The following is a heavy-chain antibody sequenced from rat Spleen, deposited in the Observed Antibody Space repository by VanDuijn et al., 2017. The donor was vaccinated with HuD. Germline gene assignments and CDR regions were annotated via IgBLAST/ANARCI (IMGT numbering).Heavy chain of an antibody. CDR2: IWSNGGT. CDR1: GLSLTSDS. J-gene: IGHJ4*01. Sequence: QVQLKESGPGLVQPSQTLSLTCTVSGLSLTSDSVSWIRQPPGKGLAWMGVIWSNGGTDCNSAIKSRLSISRDTSKSQVFLKMNSLQTEDTAMYFCAREPPYSGVMMDAWGQGASVTVSS. V-gene: IGHV2-47*01. CDR3: AREPPYSGVMMDA. D-gene: IGHD4-3*01.